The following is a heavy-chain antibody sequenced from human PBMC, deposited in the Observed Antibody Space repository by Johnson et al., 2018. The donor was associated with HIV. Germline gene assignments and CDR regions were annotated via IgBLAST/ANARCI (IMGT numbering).Heavy chain of an antibody. V-gene: IGHV3-30*03. Sequence: VQLVESGGGVVQPGGSLRLSCAASGFTFSSYAMSWVRQAPGKGLEWVAVISYDGTNEYYAESVKARFTISRDNSKNTLYLVMNRLRPEDTAVYYCARVQIAARWSDALHFWGQGTKVTVSS. J-gene: IGHJ3*01. CDR2: ISYDGTNE. D-gene: IGHD6-6*01. CDR3: ARVQIAARWSDALHF. CDR1: GFTFSSYA.